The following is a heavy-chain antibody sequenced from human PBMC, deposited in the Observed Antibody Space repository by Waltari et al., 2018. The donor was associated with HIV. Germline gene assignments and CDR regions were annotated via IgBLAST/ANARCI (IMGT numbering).Heavy chain of an antibody. J-gene: IGHJ6*02. V-gene: IGHV3-33*01. CDR3: ARDRTATSRGNGMDV. Sequence: QVQLVESGGGVVQPGTSLRLSCAASGFPFNTNAMHWVRQAPGKGLEWVAVIWYDGRNKYYSDSVKGRFSITRDTSKNTLSLEMNSLRAEDTGIYYCARDRTATSRGNGMDVWGPGTTVIVSS. CDR1: GFPFNTNA. D-gene: IGHD1-1*01. CDR2: IWYDGRNK.